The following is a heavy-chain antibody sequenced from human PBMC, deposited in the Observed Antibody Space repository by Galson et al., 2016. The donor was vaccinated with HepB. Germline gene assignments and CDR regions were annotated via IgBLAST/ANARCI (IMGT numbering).Heavy chain of an antibody. Sequence: SLRLSCAASGFIVSSHYMNWVRQAPGKGLEWVSIIYSGGATYYADSAKGRFTISRDNPKNTVYLQMNSLRDEDTAVYYCAKEHYFGSGSYFDSWGQGTLVTVSS. V-gene: IGHV3-53*01. CDR3: AKEHYFGSGSYFDS. J-gene: IGHJ4*02. D-gene: IGHD3-10*01. CDR2: IYSGGAT. CDR1: GFIVSSHY.